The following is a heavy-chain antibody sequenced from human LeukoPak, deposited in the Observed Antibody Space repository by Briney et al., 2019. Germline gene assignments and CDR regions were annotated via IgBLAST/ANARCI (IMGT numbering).Heavy chain of an antibody. CDR3: ARMSRFSWTPYYFDY. V-gene: IGHV4-59*01. D-gene: IGHD3/OR15-3a*01. CDR1: GDSISSFY. Sequence: PSETLSLTCTVSGDSISSFYWSWIRQPPGKGLEWIGYIYHNGITNYNPFLKSRVTISIDTSKTQFSLKLSSVTAADTAVYYCARMSRFSWTPYYFDYWSQGTLVIVSS. J-gene: IGHJ4*02. CDR2: IYHNGIT.